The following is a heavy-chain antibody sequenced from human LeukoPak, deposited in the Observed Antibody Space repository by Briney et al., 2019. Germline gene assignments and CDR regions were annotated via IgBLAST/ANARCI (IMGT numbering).Heavy chain of an antibody. D-gene: IGHD6-6*01. CDR1: GFTFSSYA. Sequence: GGSLRLSCSASGFTFSSYAMHWVRQAPGKGLEYVSAINANGGSTYYADSVKGRFTISRDNSKNTLYPQMSSLRAEDTAVYYCVKGLYSSSSTFDYWGQGTLVTVSS. CDR2: INANGGST. J-gene: IGHJ4*02. CDR3: VKGLYSSSSTFDY. V-gene: IGHV3-64D*09.